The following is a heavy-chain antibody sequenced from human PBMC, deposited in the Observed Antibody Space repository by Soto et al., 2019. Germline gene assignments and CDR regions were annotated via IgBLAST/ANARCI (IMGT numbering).Heavy chain of an antibody. V-gene: IGHV4-34*01. J-gene: IGHJ4*02. Sequence: QVQLQQWGAGLLKPSETLSLTCAVYGGSFSGYYWSWICQPPGKGLEWIGEINHSGSTNYNPSLKSRVTISVDTSKNQFSLKLSSVTAADTAVYYCARSHYDSSGYIDYWGQGTLVTVSS. D-gene: IGHD3-22*01. CDR1: GGSFSGYY. CDR2: INHSGST. CDR3: ARSHYDSSGYIDY.